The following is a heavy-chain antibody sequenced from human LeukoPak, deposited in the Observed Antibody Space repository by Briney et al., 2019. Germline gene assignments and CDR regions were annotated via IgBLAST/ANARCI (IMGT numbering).Heavy chain of an antibody. V-gene: IGHV3-23*01. CDR2: IRYGADSA. Sequence: GGTLRLSCAASGFTFIDYAMTWVRQAPGKGLEWVSTIRYGADSAYYADSVKGRFTISRDNSKNTVYLQMNSLRVDDTAVYYCATERAVALQNWFDPWGQGTLVTVSS. CDR3: ATERAVALQNWFDP. J-gene: IGHJ5*02. CDR1: GFTFIDYA. D-gene: IGHD6-19*01.